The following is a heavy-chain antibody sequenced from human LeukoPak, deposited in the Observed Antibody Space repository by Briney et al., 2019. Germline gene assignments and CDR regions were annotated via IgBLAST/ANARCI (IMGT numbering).Heavy chain of an antibody. D-gene: IGHD2/OR15-2a*01. CDR3: AKGARTGVWNIGDSWFDP. Sequence: GGSLRLSCAASGFTFNKYAMTWVRQAPGQGLEGVSGLSDSGASTFYAESVSGRFTSSRDNSKNMLYLHINSLRAEDTAAYYCAKGARTGVWNIGDSWFDPWGQGTLVTVSS. CDR1: GFTFNKYA. J-gene: IGHJ5*02. CDR2: LSDSGAST. V-gene: IGHV3-23*01.